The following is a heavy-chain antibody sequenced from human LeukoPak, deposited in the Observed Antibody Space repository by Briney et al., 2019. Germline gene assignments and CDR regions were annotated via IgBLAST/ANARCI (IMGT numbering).Heavy chain of an antibody. J-gene: IGHJ4*02. Sequence: QAGGSLRLSCAASGFTFSSYAMTGVRQAPGKGLEWVSGITGSGGGTNYADSVRGRFTISRDNSKNTLYLQMDSLRAEDTAVYYCAKGYSSGWYAHFDYWGQGTLVTVSS. D-gene: IGHD6-19*01. V-gene: IGHV3-23*01. CDR1: GFTFSSYA. CDR2: ITGSGGGT. CDR3: AKGYSSGWYAHFDY.